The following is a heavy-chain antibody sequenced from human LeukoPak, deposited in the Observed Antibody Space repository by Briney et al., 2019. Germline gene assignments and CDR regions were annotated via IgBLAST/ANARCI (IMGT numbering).Heavy chain of an antibody. CDR3: ARDEGVLRFLEY. CDR2: IYTSGST. D-gene: IGHD3-3*01. Sequence: SETLSLTCTVSGDSISSASYYWSWIRQPAGKGLEWIGRIYTSGSTNYNPSLKSRVTMSLDASRNQFSLRLTSVTAADTAVYFCARDEGVLRFLEYWGQGIQVTVSS. CDR1: GDSISSASYY. J-gene: IGHJ4*02. V-gene: IGHV4-61*02.